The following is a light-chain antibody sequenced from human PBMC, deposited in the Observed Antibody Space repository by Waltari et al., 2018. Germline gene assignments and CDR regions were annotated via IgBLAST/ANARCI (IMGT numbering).Light chain of an antibody. J-gene: IGKJ1*01. CDR2: WAS. CDR3: QQYYSSPWT. V-gene: IGKV4-1*01. Sequence: DIVMTQSPDSLSVSLGERATIHCKSSQNVLYSSNNRNYLACYQVKPGQPPKVLIYWASMRENGVPDRFRGSGSGTDFTLPINSLQAEDMAVYYCQQYYSSPWTFGQGTKVEIK. CDR1: QNVLYSSNNRNY.